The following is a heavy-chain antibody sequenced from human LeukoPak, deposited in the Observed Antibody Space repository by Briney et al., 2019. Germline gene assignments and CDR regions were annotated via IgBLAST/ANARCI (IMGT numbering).Heavy chain of an antibody. CDR1: GFTFRNYC. CDR2: ISSDGSTT. Sequence: PGGSLRLSSAASGFTFRNYCMHWVRQVPGRGLVWVSRISSDGSTTDYADSVKGRFTISRANAKHTLYLQMNSLRAEDTAVYYCARDDSSGYRCDNWGQGTLVTVSS. D-gene: IGHD3-22*01. V-gene: IGHV3-74*01. J-gene: IGHJ4*02. CDR3: ARDDSSGYRCDN.